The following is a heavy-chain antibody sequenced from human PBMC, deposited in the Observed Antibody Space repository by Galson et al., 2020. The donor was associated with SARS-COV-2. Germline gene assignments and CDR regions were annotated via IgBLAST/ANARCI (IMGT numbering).Heavy chain of an antibody. Sequence: GESLKISCAASGFTFSSYSMNWVRQAPGKGLEWVSSISSSSSYIYYADSVKGRFTISRDNAKNSLYLQMNSLRAEDTAVYYCARGRYYYDSSGPPDYWGRGTLATVSS. J-gene: IGHJ4*02. CDR1: GFTFSSYS. V-gene: IGHV3-21*01. D-gene: IGHD3-22*01. CDR3: ARGRYYYDSSGPPDY. CDR2: ISSSSSYI.